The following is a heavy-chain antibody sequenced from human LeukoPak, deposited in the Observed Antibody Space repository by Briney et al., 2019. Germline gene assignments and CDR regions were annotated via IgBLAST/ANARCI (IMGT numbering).Heavy chain of an antibody. CDR3: ARESMAAAGTIDY. CDR2: IYYSGST. D-gene: IGHD6-13*01. CDR1: GGSISSGDYY. Sequence: SETLSLTCTVSGGSISSGDYYWSWIRQHPGKGLEWNAYIYYSGSTYYNPSLKSRVTISVDTSKYQLSLKLSSVTAADTAVYYCARESMAAAGTIDYWGQGNLVTVSS. J-gene: IGHJ4*02. V-gene: IGHV4-31*03.